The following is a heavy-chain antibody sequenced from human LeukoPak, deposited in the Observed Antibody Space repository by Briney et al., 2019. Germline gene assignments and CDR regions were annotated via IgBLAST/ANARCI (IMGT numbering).Heavy chain of an antibody. CDR2: IRYDGSNT. J-gene: IGHJ4*02. Sequence: GGSLRLSCAASAFIFSSYGMHWVRQAPGKGLEWVAFIRYDGSNTYYADSVKGRFTIPRDNAKNSLYLQMNSLRVDDTAVYYCARDRSSGYYGSSDYWGQGTLVTVSS. CDR1: AFIFSSYG. V-gene: IGHV3-30*02. D-gene: IGHD3-22*01. CDR3: ARDRSSGYYGSSDY.